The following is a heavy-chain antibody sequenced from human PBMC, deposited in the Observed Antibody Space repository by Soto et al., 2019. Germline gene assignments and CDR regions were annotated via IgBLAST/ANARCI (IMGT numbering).Heavy chain of an antibody. D-gene: IGHD2-15*01. CDR3: ARGKDIVVVVAATGYGDYRFYFDY. V-gene: IGHV4-39*01. J-gene: IGHJ4*02. CDR1: GGSISSSLHY. Sequence: SETLSLTCTVSGGSISSSLHYWGWIRQPPGKGLEWIGSIYYSGSTYYNPSLKSRVTISEDTSRNQFSLKLSSVTAADTAVYYCARGKDIVVVVAATGYGDYRFYFDYWGQGSLVTVSS. CDR2: IYYSGST.